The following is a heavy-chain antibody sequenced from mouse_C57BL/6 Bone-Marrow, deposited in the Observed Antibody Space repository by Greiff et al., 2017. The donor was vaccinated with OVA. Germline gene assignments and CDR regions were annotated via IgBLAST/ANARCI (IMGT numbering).Heavy chain of an antibody. CDR3: ARSGYYYGRPSYYAMDY. D-gene: IGHD1-1*01. CDR2: IYPRDGRT. Sequence: QVQLQQSGPELVKPGASVKLSCKASGYTFTSYDINWVKQRPGQGLAWIGWIYPRDGRTKYNEKFKGKATLTVAKSASTAYMELHSLTSEDSAVYFVARSGYYYGRPSYYAMDYGGQGTSVTVSS. J-gene: IGHJ4*01. V-gene: IGHV1-85*01. CDR1: GYTFTSYD.